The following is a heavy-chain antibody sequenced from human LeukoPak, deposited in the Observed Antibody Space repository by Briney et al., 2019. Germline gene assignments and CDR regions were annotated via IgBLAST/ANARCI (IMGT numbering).Heavy chain of an antibody. V-gene: IGHV1-2*02. D-gene: IGHD4-23*01. CDR3: ARGCGNSWVTVGFRLGD. CDR1: GYTFTDYY. CDR2: INPKSGDT. J-gene: IGHJ4*02. Sequence: GASVKVSCKASGYTFTDYYIYWVRQAPGQGLECVGYINPKSGDTNSGQTFQGRVTSSRDTSLRTAYMELRSLRAEDTAVYYCARGCGNSWVTVGFRLGDWGQGTLVTVSS.